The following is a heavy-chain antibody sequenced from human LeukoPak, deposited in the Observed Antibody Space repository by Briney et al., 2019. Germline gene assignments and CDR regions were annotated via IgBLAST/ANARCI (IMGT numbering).Heavy chain of an antibody. CDR1: GFPFDDYA. J-gene: IGHJ4*02. V-gene: IGHV3-9*01. CDR3: ATGRVGATPPFDY. D-gene: IGHD1-26*01. CDR2: ISWNSGSI. Sequence: QPGRSLRLSCAASGFPFDDYAMHWVRQAPGKGLEWVSGISWNSGSIGYADSVKGRFTISRDNAKNSLYLQMNSLRAEDTALYYCATGRVGATPPFDYWGQGTLVTVSS.